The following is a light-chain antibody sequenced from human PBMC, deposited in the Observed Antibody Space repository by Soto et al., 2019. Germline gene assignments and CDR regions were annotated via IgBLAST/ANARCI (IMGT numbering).Light chain of an antibody. CDR2: DAS. CDR1: QDISNR. V-gene: IGKV1-33*01. CDR3: QNCFTVPYT. Sequence: DIQITQSPSSLSASVGDRITITCQASQDISNRLNWYHQKPGKAPNLLIYDASNLAAGVPSGFSGSGSGTHFTFTITSXQPEDIGTYYCQNCFTVPYTFGQGTKVDTK. J-gene: IGKJ2*01.